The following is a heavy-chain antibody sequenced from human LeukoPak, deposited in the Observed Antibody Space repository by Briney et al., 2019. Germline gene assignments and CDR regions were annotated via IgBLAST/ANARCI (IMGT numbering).Heavy chain of an antibody. CDR1: GFTFRDYW. CDR3: ARCQYNSSPDF. CDR2: ISSGSDHT. J-gene: IGHJ4*02. V-gene: IGHV3-11*03. Sequence: PGGSLRLSCAASGFTFRDYWVSWIRQAPGKGLEWVSYISSGSDHTNYADSVKGRFTISRDNAKNSLYLQMNSLRDEDTAVYYCARCQYNSSPDFWGQGTLVTVSS. D-gene: IGHD1-14*01.